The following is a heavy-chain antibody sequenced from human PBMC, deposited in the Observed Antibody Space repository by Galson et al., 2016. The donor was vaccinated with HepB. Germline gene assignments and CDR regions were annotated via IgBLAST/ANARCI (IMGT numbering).Heavy chain of an antibody. J-gene: IGHJ6*02. CDR3: ARDRSSWRLYYYYGMDV. CDR1: GFSLSGYS. Sequence: SLRLSCAASGFSLSGYSMNWVRQAPGKGLEWVSYISSSGSTINYADSVKGRFTISRDNAKNSLYLQMNSLRAEDTAVYYCARDRSSWRLYYYYGMDVWGQGTTVTVSS. V-gene: IGHV3-48*03. D-gene: IGHD6-13*01. CDR2: ISSSGSTI.